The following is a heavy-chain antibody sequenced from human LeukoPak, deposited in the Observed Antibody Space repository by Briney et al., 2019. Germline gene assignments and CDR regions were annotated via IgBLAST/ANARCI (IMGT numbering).Heavy chain of an antibody. Sequence: PGGSLRLSCAASGFTVSSNHMSWVRQAPGKGLEWVSVIYSGGSTYYADSVKGRFTISRDNSKNTLYLQMNSLRAEDTAVYYCARGPSIAAAGTTFPFDYWGQGTLVTVSS. CDR2: IYSGGST. CDR1: GFTVSSNH. J-gene: IGHJ4*02. D-gene: IGHD6-13*01. CDR3: ARGPSIAAAGTTFPFDY. V-gene: IGHV3-53*01.